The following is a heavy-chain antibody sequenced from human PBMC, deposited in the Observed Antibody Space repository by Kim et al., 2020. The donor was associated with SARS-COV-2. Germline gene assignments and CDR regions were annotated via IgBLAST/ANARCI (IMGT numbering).Heavy chain of an antibody. J-gene: IGHJ4*02. V-gene: IGHV1-3*01. D-gene: IGHD4-4*01. Sequence: KTKTSQRVQGRGTMTRDTSANTSYMDLRSLTFEDTAMYYCARDMNPTVYDYWGQGTLVTVSS. CDR2: KT. CDR3: ARDMNPTVYDY.